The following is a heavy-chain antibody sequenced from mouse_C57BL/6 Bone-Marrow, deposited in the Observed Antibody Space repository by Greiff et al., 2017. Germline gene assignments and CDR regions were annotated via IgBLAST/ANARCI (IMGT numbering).Heavy chain of an antibody. CDR3: TTLITTVVATPYWYFGV. J-gene: IGHJ1*03. CDR1: GFNIKDDY. Sequence: EVQLQQSGAELVRPGASVKLSCTASGFNIKDDYMHWVKQRPEQGLEWIGWIDPENGDTEYASKFQGKATITADTSSNTAYLQLSSLTSEDTAVYYCTTLITTVVATPYWYFGVWGTGTTVTVSS. V-gene: IGHV14-4*01. CDR2: IDPENGDT. D-gene: IGHD1-1*01.